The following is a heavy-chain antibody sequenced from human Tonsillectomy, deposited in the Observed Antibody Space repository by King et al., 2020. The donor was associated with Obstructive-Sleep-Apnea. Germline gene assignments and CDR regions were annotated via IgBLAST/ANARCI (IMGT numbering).Heavy chain of an antibody. CDR3: ARDITPDFGRYYYGLYV. Sequence: VQLVESGGGLVQPGGSLRLSCAASGFSVSGSYLTWIRQAPGMGLEWVSNIYSGGSTLRRLREGQIHHFQRQFEEHAVSSDDSLRAEDTAVYYCARDITPDFGRYYYGLYVWGQGTTVTVSS. J-gene: IGHJ6*02. CDR1: GFSVSGSY. V-gene: IGHV3-66*01. D-gene: IGHD3/OR15-3a*01. CDR2: IYSGGST.